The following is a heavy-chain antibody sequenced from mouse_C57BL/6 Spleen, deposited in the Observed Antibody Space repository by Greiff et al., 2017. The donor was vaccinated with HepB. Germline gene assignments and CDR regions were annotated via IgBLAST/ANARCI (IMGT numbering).Heavy chain of an antibody. Sequence: EVKLMESGGDLVKPGGSLKLSCAASGFTFSSYGMSWVRQTPDKRLEWVATISSGGSYTYYPDSVKGRFTISRDTAKNTLYLQMSSLKSEDTALYDCAREKTDSGAFAYWGQGTLVTVSA. CDR1: GFTFSSYG. J-gene: IGHJ3*01. D-gene: IGHD3-2*01. V-gene: IGHV5-6*01. CDR3: AREKTDSGAFAY. CDR2: ISSGGSYT.